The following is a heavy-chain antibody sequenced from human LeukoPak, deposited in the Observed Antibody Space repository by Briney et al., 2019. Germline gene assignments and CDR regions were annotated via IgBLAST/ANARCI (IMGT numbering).Heavy chain of an antibody. V-gene: IGHV4-59*01. D-gene: IGHD1-1*01. CDR3: VRLQPNTGEWAFDI. CDR2: ISNSGST. CDR1: GGSISSYY. Sequence: SETLSLTCTVSGGSISSYYWSWIRQPPGEGLEWIGYISNSGSTNYNPSLKSRVTKSVDTSKNQLSLKMSYVTAADTAVYHCVRLQPNTGEWAFDIWGQGTMVSVSS. J-gene: IGHJ3*02.